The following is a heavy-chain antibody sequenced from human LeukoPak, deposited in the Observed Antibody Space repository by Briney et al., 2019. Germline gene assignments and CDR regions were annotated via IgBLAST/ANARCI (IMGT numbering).Heavy chain of an antibody. Sequence: PGGSLRLSCAASGFTFSSYAMSWVRQAPGKGLEWVSSISGSGGSTYQADSVKGRFTISRDNSKNTLSLQLNSLRVEDTAVYYCARVNRGWSLDYWGQGTLVTVSS. CDR2: ISGSGGST. CDR1: GFTFSSYA. D-gene: IGHD6-19*01. J-gene: IGHJ4*02. CDR3: ARVNRGWSLDY. V-gene: IGHV3-23*01.